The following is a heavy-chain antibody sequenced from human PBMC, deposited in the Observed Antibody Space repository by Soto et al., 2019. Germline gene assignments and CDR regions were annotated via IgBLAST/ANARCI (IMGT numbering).Heavy chain of an antibody. Sequence: SQPLSLTCAISGDSVSSNSAAWNWIRQSPSRGLEWLGRTYYRSKWYNDYAVSVKSRITINPDTSKNQFSLQLTSVTPEDTAVYYCARDHALSSSPSFIYYYYGMDVWGQGTTVTVSS. D-gene: IGHD6-6*01. J-gene: IGHJ6*02. CDR1: GDSVSSNSAA. CDR2: TYYRSKWYN. V-gene: IGHV6-1*01. CDR3: ARDHALSSSPSFIYYYYGMDV.